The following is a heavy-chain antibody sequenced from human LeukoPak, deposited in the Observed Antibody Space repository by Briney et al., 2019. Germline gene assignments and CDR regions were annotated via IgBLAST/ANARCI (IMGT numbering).Heavy chain of an antibody. J-gene: IGHJ5*02. CDR2: MNPNSGNT. D-gene: IGHD2-2*01. CDR1: GYTFTSYD. V-gene: IGHV1-8*01. CDR3: ARRVVPTAFSWFDP. Sequence: ASVKVSCKASGYTFTSYDINWVRQATGQGLEWMGWMNPNSGNTGYAQKFQGRVTMTRNTSISTAYMELSSLRSEDTAVYYCARRVVPTAFSWFDPWGQGTLVTVSP.